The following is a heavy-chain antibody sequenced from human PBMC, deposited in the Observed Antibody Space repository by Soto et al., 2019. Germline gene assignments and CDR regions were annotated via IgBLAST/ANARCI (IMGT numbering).Heavy chain of an antibody. D-gene: IGHD6-13*01. J-gene: IGHJ4*02. CDR1: GDSFNNW. V-gene: IGHV5-10-1*01. CDR3: ARLQAAAGDNDLTFDY. CDR2: IYPGDSYT. Sequence: GESLKISCKGLGDSFNNWIGWVRQMPGKGLEWVGIIYPGDSYTNYSPSFQGHVTISADKSISTAYLQWSSLKASDTAMYYCARLQAAAGDNDLTFDYWGQGTLVTVSS.